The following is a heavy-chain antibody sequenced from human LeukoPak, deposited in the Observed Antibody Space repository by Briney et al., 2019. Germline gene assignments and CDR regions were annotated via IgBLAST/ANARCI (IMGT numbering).Heavy chain of an antibody. V-gene: IGHV4-34*01. CDR1: GGSFSGYY. CDR2: INHSGSS. Sequence: TSGTLSLTCAVYGGSFSGYYWSWIRQPPGKGPEWIGEINHSGSSNYNPSLKSRVIISVDTSKNQFSLKLSSVTAADTAVYYCARGEDGDYYFQHWGQGTLVTVSS. J-gene: IGHJ1*01. CDR3: ARGEDGDYYFQH. D-gene: IGHD4-17*01.